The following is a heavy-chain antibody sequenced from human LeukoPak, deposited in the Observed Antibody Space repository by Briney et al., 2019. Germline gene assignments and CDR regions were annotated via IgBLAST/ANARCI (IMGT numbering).Heavy chain of an antibody. D-gene: IGHD2-21*02. J-gene: IGHJ4*02. Sequence: GGSLRLSCAASGFTVSSNYMSWVRQAPGKGLEWVAVISYDGSNKYYADSVKGRFTISRDNSKNTLYLQMNSLRAEDTAVYYCAGSCGGDCYSNFDYWGQGTLVTVSS. CDR3: AGSCGGDCYSNFDY. V-gene: IGHV3-30-3*01. CDR2: ISYDGSNK. CDR1: GFTVSSNY.